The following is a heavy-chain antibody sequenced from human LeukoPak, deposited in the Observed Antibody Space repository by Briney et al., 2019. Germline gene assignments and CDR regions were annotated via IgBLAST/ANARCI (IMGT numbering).Heavy chain of an antibody. D-gene: IGHD3-3*01. Sequence: TSETLSLTCTVSGGSISSGDYYWSWIRQPPGKGLEWIGYIYYSGSTYYNPSLKSRVTISVDTSKSQFSLKLSSVTAADTAVYYCARLYVLRFLEWTDDAFDIWGQGTMVTVSS. J-gene: IGHJ3*02. CDR2: IYYSGST. V-gene: IGHV4-30-4*01. CDR3: ARLYVLRFLEWTDDAFDI. CDR1: GGSISSGDYY.